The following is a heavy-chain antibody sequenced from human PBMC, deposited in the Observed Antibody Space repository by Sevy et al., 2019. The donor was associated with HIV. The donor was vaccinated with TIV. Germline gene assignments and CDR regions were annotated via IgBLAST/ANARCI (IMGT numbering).Heavy chain of an antibody. D-gene: IGHD3-22*01. CDR1: GFTLSSFW. CDR3: ARDKNHYDRSVYYDAFDI. J-gene: IGHJ3*02. V-gene: IGHV3-7*03. Sequence: GGSLRLSCAASGFTLSSFWMTWVRQAPGKGLEWVANIKEDGSDKNYLDSVKGRFTISRDNAKNSLYLQMNSLRAEDKAVYYCARDKNHYDRSVYYDAFDIWGQGTMVTVSS. CDR2: IKEDGSDK.